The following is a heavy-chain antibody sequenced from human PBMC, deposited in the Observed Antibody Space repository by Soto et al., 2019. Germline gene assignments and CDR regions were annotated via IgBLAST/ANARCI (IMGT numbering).Heavy chain of an antibody. D-gene: IGHD6-13*01. V-gene: IGHV1-69*02. CDR3: ALEAAAGTDGWAFDI. CDR1: GGTFSSYT. Sequence: QVQLVQSGAEVKKPGSSVKVSCKASGGTFSSYTISWVRQAPGQGLEWMGRIIPILGIANYAQKFQGRVTITADKSTSTAYMELSSLRSEDTAVYYCALEAAAGTDGWAFDIWGQGTTVTVSS. CDR2: IIPILGIA. J-gene: IGHJ3*02.